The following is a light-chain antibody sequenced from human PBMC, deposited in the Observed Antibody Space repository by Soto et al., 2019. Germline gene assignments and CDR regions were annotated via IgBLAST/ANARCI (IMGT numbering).Light chain of an antibody. CDR2: GAS. CDR3: QHYLDSPWA. J-gene: IGKJ1*01. V-gene: IGKV3-20*01. Sequence: EIVLTQSPATLSLSPGERATLSCRASQSVIGNYLAWYRQKPGQTPRLLIFGASRRATGIPDRFSGSGSGTDFTLTISRLESEDFAVYYCQHYLDSPWAFGQGTKVEIK. CDR1: QSVIGNY.